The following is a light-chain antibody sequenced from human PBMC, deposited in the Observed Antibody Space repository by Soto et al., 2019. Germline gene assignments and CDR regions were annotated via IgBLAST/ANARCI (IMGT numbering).Light chain of an antibody. Sequence: QSALTQPASVCGSPGQSITISCSGTSSDVGGYNYVSWYQQHPGKAPKLMIYDVSNRPSGVSNRFSGSKSSYTASMTISGLQAEDEADYYCSSYTSSSTLYVFRPGTKVTVL. CDR3: SSYTSSSTLYV. CDR2: DVS. J-gene: IGLJ1*01. CDR1: SSDVGGYNY. V-gene: IGLV2-14*01.